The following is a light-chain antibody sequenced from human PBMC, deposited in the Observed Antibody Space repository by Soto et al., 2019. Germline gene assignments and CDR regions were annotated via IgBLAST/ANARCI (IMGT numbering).Light chain of an antibody. CDR2: GAS. CDR1: QNIRSS. CDR3: QQDSSWPLT. Sequence: DIVMTQSPVTLSVSPGESATLSCRASQNIRSSLAWYQQKPGQAPRLLIYGASIRATGVPATFSGSGSGTEFTLSISSLQSEHLGVYYCQQDSSWPLTFGGGTKVDIK. V-gene: IGKV3-15*01. J-gene: IGKJ4*01.